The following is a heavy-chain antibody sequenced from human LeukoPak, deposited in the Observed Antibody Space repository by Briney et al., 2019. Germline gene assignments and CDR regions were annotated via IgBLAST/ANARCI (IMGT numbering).Heavy chain of an antibody. CDR3: ARDPEGATDFDY. CDR1: GYTFTTYG. J-gene: IGHJ4*02. D-gene: IGHD1-26*01. V-gene: IGHV1-18*01. Sequence: GASVKASCKASGYTFTTYGISWVRQAPGQGLEWMGWISTYNGDTNYAQKFHDRVTMTTDISTSTAYMELRSLRSDDTALYYCARDPEGATDFDYWGQGTLVTVSS. CDR2: ISTYNGDT.